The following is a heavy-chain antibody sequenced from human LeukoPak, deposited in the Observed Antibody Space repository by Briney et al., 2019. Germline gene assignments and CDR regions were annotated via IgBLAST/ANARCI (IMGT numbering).Heavy chain of an antibody. CDR3: ARGPRFLEWLPDYYYYYYMDV. CDR1: GDTFTSYD. CDR2: MNPNSGNT. D-gene: IGHD3-3*01. J-gene: IGHJ6*03. Sequence: ASVKVSCKASGDTFTSYDINWVRQATGQGLEWMGWMNPNSGNTGYAQKFQGRVTITRNTSISTAYMELSSLRSEDTAVYYCARGPRFLEWLPDYYYYYYMDVWGKGTTVTVSS. V-gene: IGHV1-8*03.